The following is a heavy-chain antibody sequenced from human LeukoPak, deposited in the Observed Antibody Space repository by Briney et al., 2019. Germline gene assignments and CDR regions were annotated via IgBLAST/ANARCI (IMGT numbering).Heavy chain of an antibody. V-gene: IGHV1-8*02. CDR1: GYTFTGYY. CDR2: MNPNSGNT. J-gene: IGHJ4*02. Sequence: GASVKVSCKASGYTFTGYYMHWVRQAPGQGLEWMGWMNPNSGNTGYAQKFQGRVTMTRNTSISTAYMELSSLRSEDTAVYYCARDLADYWGQGTLVTVSS. CDR3: ARDLADY.